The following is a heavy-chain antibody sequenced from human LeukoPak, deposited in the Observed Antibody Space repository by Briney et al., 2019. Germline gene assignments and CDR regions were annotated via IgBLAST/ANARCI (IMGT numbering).Heavy chain of an antibody. CDR1: GGSISSSSYY. V-gene: IGHV4-39*01. D-gene: IGHD6-19*01. CDR3: ARPGSGWYYFDY. CDR2: IYYSGST. Sequence: SETLSLTCTVSGGSISSSSYYRGWIRQPPGKGLEWIGSIYYSGSTYYNPSLKSRVTISVDTSKNQFSLKLSSVTAADTAVYYCARPGSGWYYFDYWGQGTLVTVSS. J-gene: IGHJ4*02.